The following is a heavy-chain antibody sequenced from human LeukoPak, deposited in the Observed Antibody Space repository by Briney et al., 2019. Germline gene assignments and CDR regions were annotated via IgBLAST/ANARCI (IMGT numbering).Heavy chain of an antibody. D-gene: IGHD3-10*02. CDR1: GFTFTSYD. Sequence: GGSLRLSCAPSGFTFTSYDLIWVRQAPGKGLEGVSYISNGGGTIYYADSVTGRFTISRDNAKNSVFLQMNTVRAEDTAIYYCARDSYMFGSDYWGQGTLVTVSS. CDR2: ISNGGGTI. J-gene: IGHJ4*02. V-gene: IGHV3-48*03. CDR3: ARDSYMFGSDY.